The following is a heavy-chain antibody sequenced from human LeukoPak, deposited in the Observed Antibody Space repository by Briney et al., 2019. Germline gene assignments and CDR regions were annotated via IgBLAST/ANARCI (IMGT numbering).Heavy chain of an antibody. Sequence: SETLSLTCTVSGGSISSYYWSWIRNPAGKGLEWIGRIYTSGSTNYNPSLKSRVPMSVDTSKDQFSLKLSSVTAADTAVYYCARDQELRFLEWSDYYYYMDVWGKGTTVTVSS. V-gene: IGHV4-4*07. D-gene: IGHD3-3*01. CDR1: GGSISSYY. CDR2: IYTSGST. J-gene: IGHJ6*03. CDR3: ARDQELRFLEWSDYYYYMDV.